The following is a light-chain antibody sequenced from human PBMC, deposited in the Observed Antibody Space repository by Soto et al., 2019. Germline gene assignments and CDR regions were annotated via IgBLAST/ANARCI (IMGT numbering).Light chain of an antibody. Sequence: EIVLTQSPDTLSLSPGERATLSCRASKSVSSSYLAWYQQTRGQAPRLLIYGTSNRATGIPDRFSGSGSGTHLTLTISRLEPEDFAMYYCQQYGKSRWKVGPGTKVEI. CDR2: GTS. V-gene: IGKV3-20*01. CDR1: KSVSSSY. CDR3: QQYGKSRWK. J-gene: IGKJ1*01.